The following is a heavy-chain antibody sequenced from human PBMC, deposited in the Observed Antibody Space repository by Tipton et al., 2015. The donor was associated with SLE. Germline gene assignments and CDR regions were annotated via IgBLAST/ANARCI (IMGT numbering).Heavy chain of an antibody. V-gene: IGHV4-34*01. D-gene: IGHD4-23*01. J-gene: IGHJ4*02. CDR1: GGSFSGYY. Sequence: TLSLTCAVYGGSFSGYYWSWTRQPPGKGLEWIGEINHSGSTNYNPSLKSRVTISVDTSKNQFSLKLSSVTAADTAVYYCARGHGGNSDYWGQGTLVTVSS. CDR3: ARGHGGNSDY. CDR2: INHSGST.